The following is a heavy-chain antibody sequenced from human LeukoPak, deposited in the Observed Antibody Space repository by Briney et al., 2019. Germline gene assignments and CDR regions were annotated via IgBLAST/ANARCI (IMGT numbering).Heavy chain of an antibody. CDR1: GGSFSGYY. J-gene: IGHJ4*02. D-gene: IGHD2-15*01. V-gene: IGHV4-34*01. CDR2: INHSGST. Sequence: SETLSLTCAVYGGSFSGYYWSWIRQPPGKGLEWIGEINHSGSTNYNPSLKSRVTISVDTSKNQFSLKLSSVTAADTAVYYCARRPIVVVVAAGSFDYWGQGTPVTVSS. CDR3: ARRPIVVVVAAGSFDY.